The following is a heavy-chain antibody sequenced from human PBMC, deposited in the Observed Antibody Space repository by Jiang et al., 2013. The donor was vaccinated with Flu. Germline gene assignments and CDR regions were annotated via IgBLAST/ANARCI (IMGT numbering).Heavy chain of an antibody. J-gene: IGHJ5*02. CDR2: IFDSGST. CDR3: ARADTVYSWFDP. CDR1: GGSISSYY. V-gene: IGHV4-59*01. Sequence: GSGLVKPSETLSLTCTVSGGSISSYYWSWIRQPPGKGLEWVGYIFDSGSTNYNPSLKSRVTISVDTSKNQFSLKLSSVTAADTAAYYCARADTVYSWFDPWGQGTLVTVSS. D-gene: IGHD6-19*01.